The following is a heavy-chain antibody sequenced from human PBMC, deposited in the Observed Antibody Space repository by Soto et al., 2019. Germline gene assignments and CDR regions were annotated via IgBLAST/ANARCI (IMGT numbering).Heavy chain of an antibody. V-gene: IGHV3-9*01. CDR3: AKGGALGGQIAVAGTPDY. J-gene: IGHJ4*02. CDR1: GFTFDDYA. Sequence: DVQLVESGGGLVQPGRSLRLSCAASGFTFDDYAMHWVRQAPGKGLEWVSGISWNSGSIGYADSVKGRFTISRDNAKNSLYLQMSSLRAEDTALYYCAKGGALGGQIAVAGTPDYWGQGTLVTVSS. D-gene: IGHD6-19*01. CDR2: ISWNSGSI.